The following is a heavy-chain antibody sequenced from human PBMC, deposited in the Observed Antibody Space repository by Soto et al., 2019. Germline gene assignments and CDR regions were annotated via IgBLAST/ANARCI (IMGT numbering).Heavy chain of an antibody. J-gene: IGHJ4*02. CDR1: GFTFSDYY. Sequence: QVQLVESGGGLVKPGGSLRLSCAASGFTFSDYYMSWIRQAPGKGLEWVSSISSSSSYTNYADSVKGRFTISRDNAKNSLDLQMNSLRAEDTAVYYCARGSSYKWGFDYWGQGTLVTVSS. CDR3: ARGSSYKWGFDY. D-gene: IGHD1-1*01. CDR2: ISSSSSYT. V-gene: IGHV3-11*06.